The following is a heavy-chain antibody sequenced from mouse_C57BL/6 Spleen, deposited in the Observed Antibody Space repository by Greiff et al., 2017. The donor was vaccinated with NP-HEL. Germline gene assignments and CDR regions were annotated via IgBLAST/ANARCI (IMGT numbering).Heavy chain of an antibody. CDR3: ARRGAQATWFAY. CDR1: GYTFTDYN. Sequence: EVQLVESGPELVKPGASVKIPCKASGYTFTDYNMDWVKQSHGKSLEWIGDINPNNGGTIYNQKFKGKATLTVDKSSSTAYMELRSLTSEDTAVYYCARRGAQATWFAYWGQGTLVTVSA. J-gene: IGHJ3*01. CDR2: INPNNGGT. D-gene: IGHD3-2*02. V-gene: IGHV1-18*01.